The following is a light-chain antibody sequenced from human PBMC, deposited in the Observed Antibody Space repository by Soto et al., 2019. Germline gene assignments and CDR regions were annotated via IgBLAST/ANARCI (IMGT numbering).Light chain of an antibody. CDR2: VAS. CDR3: QQSYGTPIT. J-gene: IGKJ5*01. CDR1: QGISSY. V-gene: IGKV1-39*01. Sequence: IQLTQSPSSLSASVGDRVTIPCRASQGISSYLAWYQQKPGKAPNLLIYVASSLQSEVPSRFSGSGSGTDFTLTITSLQPEEFATYYCQQSYGTPITFGQGTRLEIK.